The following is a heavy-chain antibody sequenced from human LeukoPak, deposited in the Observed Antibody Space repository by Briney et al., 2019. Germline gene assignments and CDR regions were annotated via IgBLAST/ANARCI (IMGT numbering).Heavy chain of an antibody. CDR2: INSDGSST. J-gene: IGHJ3*02. CDR1: GFTFNTYW. V-gene: IGHV3-74*01. Sequence: PGGSLRLSCAASGFTFNTYWMHWVRQAPGKGLVWVSRINSDGSSTSYADSVKGRFTISRDNSKNTLHLQMNSLRAEDTAVYYCAKGSGKDAFDIWGQGTMVTVSS. D-gene: IGHD2-15*01. CDR3: AKGSGKDAFDI.